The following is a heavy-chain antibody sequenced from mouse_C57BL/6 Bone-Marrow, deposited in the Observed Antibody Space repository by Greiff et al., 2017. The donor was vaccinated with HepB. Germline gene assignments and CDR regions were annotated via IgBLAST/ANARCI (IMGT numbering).Heavy chain of an antibody. D-gene: IGHD1-1*02. Sequence: QVQLKESGPGLVQPSQTLSISCTASGFSLTSYGVHWVRQSPGKGLEWLGVIRRGGSNDYNAAFMSRLSIFKDNSKSQVSFKMNSLQADDTAICYCAKRTGGAMDYWGQGTSVTVSS. CDR2: IRRGGSN. CDR1: GFSLTSYG. CDR3: AKRTGGAMDY. V-gene: IGHV2-5*01. J-gene: IGHJ4*01.